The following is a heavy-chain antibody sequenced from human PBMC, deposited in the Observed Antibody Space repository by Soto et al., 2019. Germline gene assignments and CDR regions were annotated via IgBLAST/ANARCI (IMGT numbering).Heavy chain of an antibody. D-gene: IGHD5-18*01. CDR3: AKEANTAMAR. Sequence: PGGSLRLSCEATGVVFSSSGFHWVLQAPGKGPEWVSVIWYDGSKKYYADSGKGRFTISRDDAKNTLYLQMNSLRPEDTAVYYCAKEANTAMARWGQGTLVTVSS. CDR2: IWYDGSKK. CDR1: GVVFSSSG. V-gene: IGHV3-33*06. J-gene: IGHJ4*02.